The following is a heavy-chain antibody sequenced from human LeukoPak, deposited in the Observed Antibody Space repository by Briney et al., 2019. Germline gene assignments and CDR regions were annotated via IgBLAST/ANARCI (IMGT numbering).Heavy chain of an antibody. CDR3: ARDIGSFSPGNFDY. CDR1: GYTFTGYY. V-gene: IGHV1-2*02. J-gene: IGHJ4*02. D-gene: IGHD1-26*01. CDR2: INPNSGGT. Sequence: GASVKVSCKASGYTFTGYYMHWLRQAPVQGLEWMGWINPNSGGTNYAQKFQGRVTMTRDTSISTAYMELSRLRSDDTAVYYCARDIGSFSPGNFDYWGQGTLVTVSS.